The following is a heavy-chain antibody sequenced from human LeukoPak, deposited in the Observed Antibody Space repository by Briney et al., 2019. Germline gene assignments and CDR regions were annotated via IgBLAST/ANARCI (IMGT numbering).Heavy chain of an antibody. Sequence: PGGSLRLSCAASGFTFSSYWMHWVRQAPGKGLVCVSRINSDGSTTTYADSVKGRFTISRDNANNSLYLQMNSLRAEDTAVYYCARLGGTYYNPYFDYCGQGILVTVSS. J-gene: IGHJ4*02. D-gene: IGHD1-26*01. CDR1: GFTFSSYW. CDR2: INSDGSTT. CDR3: ARLGGTYYNPYFDY. V-gene: IGHV3-74*01.